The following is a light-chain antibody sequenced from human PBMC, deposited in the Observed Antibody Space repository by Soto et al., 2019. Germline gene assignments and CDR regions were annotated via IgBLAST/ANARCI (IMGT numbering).Light chain of an antibody. J-gene: IGLJ2*01. CDR1: RSNIGTYT. V-gene: IGLV1-44*01. Sequence: QSVLTQSPSASGTPGQRVTLSCSGSRSNIGTYTVNWYQQLPGTAPTLLIYLNNQRPSGVPNRFSASKSGTSASLAISGLQSEDEADYYCAAWDGSLSAVLFGGGTKVTVL. CDR3: AAWDGSLSAVL. CDR2: LNN.